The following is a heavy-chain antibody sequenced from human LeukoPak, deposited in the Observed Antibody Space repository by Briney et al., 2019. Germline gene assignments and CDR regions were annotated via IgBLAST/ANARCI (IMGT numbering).Heavy chain of an antibody. Sequence: GGSLRLSCAASGFTFSDYYMSWIRQAPGKGLEWVSYISSSGSTIYYADSVKGRFTIPRDNAKNSLYLQMNSLRAEDTAVYYCARYPPIPSSAGDYWGQGTLVTVSS. V-gene: IGHV3-11*04. D-gene: IGHD3-22*01. CDR2: ISSSGSTI. CDR1: GFTFSDYY. CDR3: ARYPPIPSSAGDY. J-gene: IGHJ4*02.